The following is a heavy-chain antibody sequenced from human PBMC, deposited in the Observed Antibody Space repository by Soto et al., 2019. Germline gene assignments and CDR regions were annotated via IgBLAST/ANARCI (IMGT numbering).Heavy chain of an antibody. D-gene: IGHD6-19*01. Sequence: GASVKVSCKASGYTFTGYYMHWVRQAPGQGLEWRGWINPNSGGTNYAQKFQGRVTMTRDTSISTAYMELSRLRSDDTAVYYCARAPGAGMAFDIWGQGTMVTVSS. J-gene: IGHJ3*02. V-gene: IGHV1-2*02. CDR1: GYTFTGYY. CDR2: INPNSGGT. CDR3: ARAPGAGMAFDI.